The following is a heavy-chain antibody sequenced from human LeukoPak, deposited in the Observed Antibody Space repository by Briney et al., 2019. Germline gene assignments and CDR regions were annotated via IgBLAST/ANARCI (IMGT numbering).Heavy chain of an antibody. CDR1: GGTCSSYA. J-gene: IGHJ3*02. D-gene: IGHD3-22*01. CDR3: ARESGANYYDSSGYYYSAFDI. V-gene: IGHV1-69*13. Sequence: SVKVSCKASGGTCSSYAISWVRQAPGQGLEWMGGIIPIFGTANYAQKFQGRVTITADESTSTAYMELSSLRSEDTAVYYCARESGANYYDSSGYYYSAFDIWGQGTMVTVSS. CDR2: IIPIFGTA.